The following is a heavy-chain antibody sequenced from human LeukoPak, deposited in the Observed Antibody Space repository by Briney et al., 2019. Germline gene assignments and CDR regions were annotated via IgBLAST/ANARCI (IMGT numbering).Heavy chain of an antibody. J-gene: IGHJ5*02. CDR3: ARSGAPYYFSS. Sequence: SETLSLTCSVSGRPISYYYWIWTRQSPAEGREGIGYIYYSGGNGDTNYNPSHNMGVTIAVDAYKNLFSLTLSSVTGADTAVYYCARSGAPYYFSSWGQGIRVTVSS. CDR1: GRPISYYY. D-gene: IGHD3-10*01. CDR2: IYYSGGNGDT. V-gene: IGHV4-59*01.